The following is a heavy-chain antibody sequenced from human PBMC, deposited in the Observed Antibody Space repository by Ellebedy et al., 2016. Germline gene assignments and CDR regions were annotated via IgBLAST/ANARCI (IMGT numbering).Heavy chain of an antibody. V-gene: IGHV3-23*01. J-gene: IGHJ4*02. D-gene: IGHD3-10*02. CDR2: VTRYGAAT. Sequence: GESLKISXAASGFTFSSYAMSWVRQAPGKGLEWVSSVTRYGAATHYADSVRGRFTISRDDSKRTLYLQMDRLRADDTAIYFCAKDPDGDYVPFDYWGQGTLVTVSS. CDR1: GFTFSSYA. CDR3: AKDPDGDYVPFDY.